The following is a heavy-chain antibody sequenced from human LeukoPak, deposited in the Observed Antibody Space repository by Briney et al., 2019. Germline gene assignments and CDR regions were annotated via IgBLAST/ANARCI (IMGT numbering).Heavy chain of an antibody. CDR3: ARDPNPYSSGWYFDY. V-gene: IGHV1-18*01. CDR1: GYTFTSYG. Sequence: GASVKVSCKASGYTFTSYGISWVRQAPGQGLEWMGWISAYNGNTNYAQKLQGRVTMTTDTSTSTAYMELRSLRSDDTAVYYRARDPNPYSSGWYFDYWGQGTLVTVSS. CDR2: ISAYNGNT. J-gene: IGHJ4*02. D-gene: IGHD6-19*01.